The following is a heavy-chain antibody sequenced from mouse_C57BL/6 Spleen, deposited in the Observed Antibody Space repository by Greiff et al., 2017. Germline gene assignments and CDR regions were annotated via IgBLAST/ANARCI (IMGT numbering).Heavy chain of an antibody. CDR3: ARSHYYGSRKDYAMDY. D-gene: IGHD1-1*01. CDR1: GYTFTGYW. J-gene: IGHJ4*01. V-gene: IGHV1-9*01. CDR2: ILPGSGST. Sequence: QVQLKESGAELMKPGASVKLSCKATGYTFTGYWIEWVKQRPGHGLEWIGEILPGSGSTNYNEKFKGKATFTADTSSNTAYMQLSSLTTEDSAIYYCARSHYYGSRKDYAMDYWGQGTSVTVSS.